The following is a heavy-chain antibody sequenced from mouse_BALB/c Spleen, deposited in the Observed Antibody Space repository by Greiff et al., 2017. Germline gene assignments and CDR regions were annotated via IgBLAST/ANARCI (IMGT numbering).Heavy chain of an antibody. CDR1: GYTFTSYW. CDR3: TRSGYDDWYFDV. CDR2: IYPSDSYT. Sequence: QVQLQQSGAELVRPGASVKLSCKASGYTFTSYWINWVKQRPGQGLEWIGNIYPSDSYTNYNQKFKDKATLTVDKSSSTAYMQLSSPTSEDSAVYYCTRSGYDDWYFDVWGAGTTVTVSS. J-gene: IGHJ1*01. V-gene: IGHV1-69*02. D-gene: IGHD2-2*01.